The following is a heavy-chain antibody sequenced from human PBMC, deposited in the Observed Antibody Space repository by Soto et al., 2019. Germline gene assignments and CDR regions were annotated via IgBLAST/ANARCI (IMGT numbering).Heavy chain of an antibody. J-gene: IGHJ5*02. D-gene: IGHD6-6*01. CDR1: GGSFSGYY. CDR3: ARGRVTASPLEP. V-gene: IGHV4-34*01. CDR2: INHSGST. Sequence: QVQLQQWGAGLLKPSETLSLTCAVYGGSFSGYYWSWIRQPPGKGLEWIGEINHSGSTNYNPSLKSRVTISVYTSKNLFSLKLSSVTAADTAVYYCARGRVTASPLEPWGQGTLVTVSS.